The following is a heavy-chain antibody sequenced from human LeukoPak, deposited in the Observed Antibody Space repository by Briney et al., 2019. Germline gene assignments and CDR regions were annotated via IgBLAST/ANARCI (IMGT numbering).Heavy chain of an antibody. D-gene: IGHD2-2*01. CDR2: INHSGST. CDR1: GGSISSSSYY. V-gene: IGHV4-39*07. J-gene: IGHJ4*02. Sequence: SETLSLTCTVSGGSISSSSYYWGWIRQPPGKGLEWIGEINHSGSTNYNPSLKSRVTISVDTSKNQFSLKLSSVTAADTAVYYCARGFPNIVVVPAAPFDYWGQGTLVTVSS. CDR3: ARGFPNIVVVPAAPFDY.